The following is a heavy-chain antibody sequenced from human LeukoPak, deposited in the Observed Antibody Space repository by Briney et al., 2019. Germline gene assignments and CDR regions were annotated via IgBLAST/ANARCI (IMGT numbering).Heavy chain of an antibody. V-gene: IGHV3-74*01. CDR1: EFTFSSYW. CDR3: ARRRDGNNKGFDY. J-gene: IGHJ4*02. CDR2: INIDESVT. Sequence: GGSLRLSCAASEFTFSSYWMHWVRQAPGKGLVWVSRINIDESVTTYADSVRGRFIVSRDNAKNTVYLQMNSLRAEDTAVYYCARRRDGNNKGFDYWGQGTLSPSPQ. D-gene: IGHD5-24*01.